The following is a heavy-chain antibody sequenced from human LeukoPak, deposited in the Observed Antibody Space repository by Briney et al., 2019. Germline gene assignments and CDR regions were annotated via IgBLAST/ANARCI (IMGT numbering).Heavy chain of an antibody. D-gene: IGHD3-3*01. CDR3: ARAITIFGVATPPGY. Sequence: ASVKVSCKASGYTFTSFGISWVRQAPGQGLEWMGWISTYNANTNYAQKFQGRVTMTTDTSASTAYMELRSLRSDDTAVYYCARAITIFGVATPPGYWGQGTLVTVSS. V-gene: IGHV1-18*01. CDR2: ISTYNANT. CDR1: GYTFTSFG. J-gene: IGHJ4*02.